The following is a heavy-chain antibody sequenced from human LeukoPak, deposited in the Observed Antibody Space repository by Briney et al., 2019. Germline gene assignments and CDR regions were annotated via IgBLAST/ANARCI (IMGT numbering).Heavy chain of an antibody. Sequence: GGPLRLSCAASGFTFSSYSMNWVPQAPGKGLEGVSSISSSSSYIYYADSVKGRFTISRDNAKNSLYLQMNSLRAEDTAVYYCARDYLEGGFFDYWGQGTLVTVSS. CDR2: ISSSSSYI. V-gene: IGHV3-21*01. CDR3: ARDYLEGGFFDY. CDR1: GFTFSSYS. J-gene: IGHJ4*02. D-gene: IGHD1-1*01.